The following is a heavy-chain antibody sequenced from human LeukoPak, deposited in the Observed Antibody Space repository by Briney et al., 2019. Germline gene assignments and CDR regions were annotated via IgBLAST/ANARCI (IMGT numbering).Heavy chain of an antibody. CDR2: IYYSGST. CDR1: GGSFSGYY. V-gene: IGHV4-59*01. J-gene: IGHJ5*02. CDR3: ARASYGDYGYNWFDP. Sequence: SETLSLTCAVYGGSFSGYYWSWIRQPPGKGLEWIGYIYYSGSTNYNPSLKSRVTISVDTSKNQFSLKLSSVTAADTAVYYCARASYGDYGYNWFDPWGQGTLVTVSS. D-gene: IGHD4-17*01.